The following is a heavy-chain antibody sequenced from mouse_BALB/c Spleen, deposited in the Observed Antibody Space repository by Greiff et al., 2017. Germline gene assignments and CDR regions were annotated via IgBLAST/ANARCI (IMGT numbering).Heavy chain of an antibody. V-gene: IGHV1-37*01. CDR1: GYSFTDLL. CDR2: IKPYNGDT. D-gene: IGHD1-1*01. Sequence: EVQLQQSGPELVEPGGSVKIFCKGSGYSFTDLLLNWGKQSHGKSLEWIGRIKPYNGDTFYNQKFKGKATLTVDKSSSTAHMELLSLTSEDSAVYYCGREAGVVDYWGQGTTLTVSS. CDR3: GREAGVVDY. J-gene: IGHJ2*01.